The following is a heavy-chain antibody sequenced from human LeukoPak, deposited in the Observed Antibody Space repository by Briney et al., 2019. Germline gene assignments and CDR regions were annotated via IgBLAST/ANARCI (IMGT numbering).Heavy chain of an antibody. CDR3: ARENSYGYFDY. V-gene: IGHV4-39*07. D-gene: IGHD5-18*01. CDR2: IYYSGST. CDR1: GGSISSSSYS. Sequence: PSETLSLTCTVSGGSISSSSYSWGWIRQPPGKGLEWIGSIYYSGSTYYNPSLKSRVTISVDTSKNQFSLKLSSVTAADTAVYYCARENSYGYFDYWGQGTLVTVSS. J-gene: IGHJ4*02.